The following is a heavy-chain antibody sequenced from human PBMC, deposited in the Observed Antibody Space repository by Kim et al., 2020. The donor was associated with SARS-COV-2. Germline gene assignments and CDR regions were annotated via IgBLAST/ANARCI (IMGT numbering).Heavy chain of an antibody. J-gene: IGHJ6*03. V-gene: IGHV4-34*01. CDR3: ARGTGVPAADYMDV. Sequence: NPALKSRVTISVDTSKNQFSLKLSSVTAADTAVYYCARGTGVPAADYMDVWGKGTTVTVSS. D-gene: IGHD2-2*01.